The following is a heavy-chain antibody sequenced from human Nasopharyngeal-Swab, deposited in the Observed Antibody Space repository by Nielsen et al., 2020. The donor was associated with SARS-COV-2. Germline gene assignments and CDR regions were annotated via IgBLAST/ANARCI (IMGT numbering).Heavy chain of an antibody. J-gene: IGHJ5*02. Sequence: LSLTCAASGFTFSDYYMSWIRQAPGKGLEWVSYISSSGSTIYYADSVKGRFTISRDNAKNSLYLQMNSLRAEDTAVYYCARDDYGDLGWFDPWGQGTLVTVSS. D-gene: IGHD4-17*01. CDR2: ISSSGSTI. V-gene: IGHV3-11*01. CDR1: GFTFSDYY. CDR3: ARDDYGDLGWFDP.